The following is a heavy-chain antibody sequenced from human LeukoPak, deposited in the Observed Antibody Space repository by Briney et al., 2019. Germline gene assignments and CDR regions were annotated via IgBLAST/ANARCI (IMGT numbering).Heavy chain of an antibody. J-gene: IGHJ4*02. CDR3: ARDSRYYDILTGYYTVTDY. Sequence: ASVKVSCKASGYTFTSYDINWVRQAPGQRLEWMGWINAGNGNTKYSQKLQGRVTITRDTSSSTAYMQLSSLRSEDTAVYYCARDSRYYDILTGYYTVTDYWGQGTLVTVSS. V-gene: IGHV1/OR15-3*02. CDR1: GYTFTSYD. CDR2: INAGNGNT. D-gene: IGHD3-9*01.